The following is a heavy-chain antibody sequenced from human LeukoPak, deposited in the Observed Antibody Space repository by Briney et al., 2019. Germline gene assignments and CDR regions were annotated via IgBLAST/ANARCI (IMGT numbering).Heavy chain of an antibody. D-gene: IGHD1-1*01. Sequence: SETLSLTCAVYGASFSDSYWSWIRQPPGKGLEWIGEINYSGSTTNYNPSLKSRVTISVDTSKNHVSLKMNSVSAEDTAVYYCAAVQLATAYFNYWSQGTLVTVSS. CDR3: AAVQLATAYFNY. CDR1: GASFSDSY. CDR2: INYSGSTT. V-gene: IGHV4-34*01. J-gene: IGHJ4*02.